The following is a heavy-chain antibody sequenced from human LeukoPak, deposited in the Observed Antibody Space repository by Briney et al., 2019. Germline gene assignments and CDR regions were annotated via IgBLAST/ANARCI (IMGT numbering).Heavy chain of an antibody. D-gene: IGHD2-8*01. CDR1: GFTFSDYY. J-gene: IGHJ4*02. Sequence: GGSLRLSCAASGFTFSDYYMSWIRQAPGKGLEWVSYISSSGSTIYYADSVKGRFTISRDNAKNSLYLQMNSLRAEDTAVYYCASSCANGVCYLYFDYWGQGTLVTVSS. CDR3: ASSCANGVCYLYFDY. V-gene: IGHV3-11*04. CDR2: ISSSGSTI.